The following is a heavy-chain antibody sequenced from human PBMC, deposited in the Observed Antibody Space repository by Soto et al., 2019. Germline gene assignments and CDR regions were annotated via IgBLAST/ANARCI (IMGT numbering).Heavy chain of an antibody. CDR1: GYTFTSYA. V-gene: IGHV1-3*01. CDR2: INAGNGNT. J-gene: IGHJ4*02. CDR3: ARDPGYCSGGSCYSGFDY. D-gene: IGHD2-15*01. Sequence: ASVKVSCKASGYTFTSYAMHWVRQAPGQRLERMGWINAGNGNTKYSQKFQGRVTITRDTSASTAYMELSSLRSEDTAVYYCARDPGYCSGGSCYSGFDYWGQGTLVTVSS.